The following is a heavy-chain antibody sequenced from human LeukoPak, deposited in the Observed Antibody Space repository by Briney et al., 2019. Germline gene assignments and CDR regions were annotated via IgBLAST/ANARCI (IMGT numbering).Heavy chain of an antibody. Sequence: TGGSLRLSCAASGFTFSSYAMSWVRQAPGKGLEWVSAISGSGGSTYYADSVKGRFTISRVNSKNTLYLQMNSLRAEDTAVYYCAKERGYSYGSTAWGQGTLVTVSS. J-gene: IGHJ5*02. CDR3: AKERGYSYGSTA. V-gene: IGHV3-23*01. D-gene: IGHD5-18*01. CDR1: GFTFSSYA. CDR2: ISGSGGST.